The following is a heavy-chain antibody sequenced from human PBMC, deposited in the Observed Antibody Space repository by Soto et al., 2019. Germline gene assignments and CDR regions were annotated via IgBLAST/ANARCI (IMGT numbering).Heavy chain of an antibody. CDR1: GDSIISNNNW. CDR2: IDHTGNS. Sequence: SVTLSLTCAVSGDSIISNNNWRSWDRQPPGKGLEWIGEIDHTGNSNYNPSLKSRVTISVDKSKNQFSLNLNSVTAADTAVYYSARDVRGVTRPLDYWRQGTLVTVSS. CDR3: ARDVRGVTRPLDY. J-gene: IGHJ4*02. V-gene: IGHV4-4*02. D-gene: IGHD3-10*02.